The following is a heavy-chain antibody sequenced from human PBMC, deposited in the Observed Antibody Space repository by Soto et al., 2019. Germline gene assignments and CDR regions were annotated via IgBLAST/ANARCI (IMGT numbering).Heavy chain of an antibody. D-gene: IGHD3-22*01. V-gene: IGHV4-61*01. J-gene: IGHJ5*02. CDR3: ARVGPLVPYYYDGSPYTFENWCDP. CDR1: GGSVSNKTYY. Sequence: SETLSLTCSVSGGSVSNKTYYWSWIRQPPGKRLEWIGYVYYSGTTNYNPSLKSRVTISVDLSKNQFSLRLSSVTTADTALYYCARVGPLVPYYYDGSPYTFENWCDPWGQGTLVTVSS. CDR2: VYYSGTT.